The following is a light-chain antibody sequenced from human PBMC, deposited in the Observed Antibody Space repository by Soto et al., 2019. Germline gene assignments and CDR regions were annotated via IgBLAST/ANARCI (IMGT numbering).Light chain of an antibody. V-gene: IGLV2-14*03. J-gene: IGLJ2*01. CDR3: GAFPRGAHVV. CDR1: SRDIGSSEY. Sequence: QSALTQPASVSGSPGQSITISCTGTSRDIGSSEYVSWYLHNPGGAPKLNIYDGRNRASGVSGRFSGSKYGDSASLTISGLQAAYEGDYYWGAFPRGAHVVFGGGSKLTVL. CDR2: DGR.